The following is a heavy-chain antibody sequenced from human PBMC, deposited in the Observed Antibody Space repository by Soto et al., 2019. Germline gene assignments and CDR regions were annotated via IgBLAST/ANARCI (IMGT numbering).Heavy chain of an antibody. Sequence: PXGSLRLTFTISGFSFGQYSMHWVRQAPGKTLEWVTAISTDGNIVYYMDSVKGRFTVSRDNYRNTLYLQMESLRTDDTAMYYCARDVRRCAYKHCWAWGQGTLVTVSS. J-gene: IGHJ4*02. CDR1: GFSFGQYS. D-gene: IGHD3-16*01. CDR3: ARDVRRCAYKHCWA. V-gene: IGHV3-30-3*01. CDR2: ISTDGNIV.